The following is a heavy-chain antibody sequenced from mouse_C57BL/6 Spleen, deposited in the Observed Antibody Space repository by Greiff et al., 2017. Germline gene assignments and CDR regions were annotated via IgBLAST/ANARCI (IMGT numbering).Heavy chain of an antibody. Sequence: EVQVVESGGGLVKPGGSLKLSCAASGFTFSDYGMHWVRQAPEKGLEWVAYISSGNSTIYYADTVKGRFTISRDNAKNTLFLQMTSLRSEDTAMYYCAGPGADPTQHYYGSHYYAMDYWGQGTSVTVSS. CDR2: ISSGNSTI. CDR1: GFTFSDYG. CDR3: AGPGADPTQHYYGSHYYAMDY. D-gene: IGHD1-1*01. V-gene: IGHV5-17*01. J-gene: IGHJ4*01.